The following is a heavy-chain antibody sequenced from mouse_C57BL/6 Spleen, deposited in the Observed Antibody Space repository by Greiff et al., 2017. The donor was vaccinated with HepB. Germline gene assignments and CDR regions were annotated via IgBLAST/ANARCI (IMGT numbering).Heavy chain of an antibody. CDR1: GYTFTSYW. J-gene: IGHJ3*01. CDR2: IDPSDSYT. CDR3: ARLGNYSWFAY. Sequence: QVQLQQPGAELVKPGASVKLSCKASGYTFTSYWMQWVKQRPGQGLEWIGEIDPSDSYTNYNQKFKGKATLTVDTSSSTAYMQLSSPTSEDSAVYYCARLGNYSWFAYWGQGTLVTVSA. D-gene: IGHD2-1*01. V-gene: IGHV1-50*01.